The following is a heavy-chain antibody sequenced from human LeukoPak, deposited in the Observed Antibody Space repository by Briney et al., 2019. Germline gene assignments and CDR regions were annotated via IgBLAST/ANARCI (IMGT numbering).Heavy chain of an antibody. J-gene: IGHJ3*02. Sequence: ASVKVSCKASGYTFTGYYMHWVRQAPGQGLEWMGWINPNNGGTNYAQKFQGRVTMTRDTSISTAYMELSRLRSDDTAVYYCARDLSGSYHDAFDIWGQGTMVTVSS. V-gene: IGHV1-2*02. CDR3: ARDLSGSYHDAFDI. CDR2: INPNNGGT. CDR1: GYTFTGYY. D-gene: IGHD1-26*01.